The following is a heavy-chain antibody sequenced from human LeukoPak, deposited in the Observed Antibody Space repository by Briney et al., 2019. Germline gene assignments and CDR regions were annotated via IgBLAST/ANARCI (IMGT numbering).Heavy chain of an antibody. Sequence: GASVKVSCKASGYTFTGYYMHWVRQAPGQGLEWMGWINPNSGGTKYAQKFQGRVTMTGDTSISTAYMELSRLRSDDTAVYYCVRDGGASGFDYWGQGTLVTVSS. CDR2: INPNSGGT. CDR3: VRDGGASGFDY. D-gene: IGHD1-26*01. CDR1: GYTFTGYY. V-gene: IGHV1-2*02. J-gene: IGHJ4*02.